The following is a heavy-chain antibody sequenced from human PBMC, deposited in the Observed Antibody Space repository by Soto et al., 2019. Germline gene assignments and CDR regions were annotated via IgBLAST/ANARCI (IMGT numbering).Heavy chain of an antibody. V-gene: IGHV4-61*01. CDR3: GRGGTRGAYYYYYGMDV. CDR2: IYYSGST. J-gene: IGHJ6*02. D-gene: IGHD1-1*01. Sequence: PSETLSLTCTVSGGSVSSGSYYWSWIRQPPGKGLEWIAYIYYSGSTNYNPSLKSRVTISVDTSKNQFSLKLSSVTAADTAVYYCGRGGTRGAYYYYYGMDVWGQGTTVTVSS. CDR1: GGSVSSGSYY.